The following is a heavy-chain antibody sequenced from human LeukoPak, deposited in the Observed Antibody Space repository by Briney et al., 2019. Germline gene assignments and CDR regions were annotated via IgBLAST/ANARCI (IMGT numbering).Heavy chain of an antibody. D-gene: IGHD6-19*01. CDR1: GGTFSSYA. V-gene: IGHV1-69*05. CDR2: IIPIFGTA. CDR3: ARDHRGAVASYYYYYMDV. Sequence: ASVKVSCKASGGTFSSYAISWVRQAPGQGLEWMGGIIPIFGTANYAQKFQGRVKITTDESTSTAYMELSSLRSEDTAVYYCARDHRGAVASYYYYYMDVWGKGTTVTVSS. J-gene: IGHJ6*03.